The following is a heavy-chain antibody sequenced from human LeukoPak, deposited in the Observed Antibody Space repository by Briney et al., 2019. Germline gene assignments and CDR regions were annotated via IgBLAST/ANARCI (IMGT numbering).Heavy chain of an antibody. V-gene: IGHV1-2*02. J-gene: IGHJ5*02. Sequence: ASVKVSCKASGYTFTGYYMHWVRQAPGQGLEWMGWINPNSGGTNYAQKFQGRVTMTRDTSISTAYMELSRLRSDDTAVYYCARDRQWFGELANWFDPWGQGTLVTVSS. CDR1: GYTFTGYY. D-gene: IGHD3-10*01. CDR2: INPNSGGT. CDR3: ARDRQWFGELANWFDP.